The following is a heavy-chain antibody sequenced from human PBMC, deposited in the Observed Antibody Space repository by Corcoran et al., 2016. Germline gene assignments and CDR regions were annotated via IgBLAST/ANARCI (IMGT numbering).Heavy chain of an antibody. V-gene: IGHV3-30*18. Sequence: QVQLVESGGGVVQPGGSLRLSCAASGFTFSDYGMQWVRQAPGKGLEWVAVISDAGSNEYYADSVKGRFTISRDNSKNTLFLQMSSLRAEDKAVYYCAKEFHSSGYGAYFDYWGQGALVTVSS. CDR2: ISDAGSNE. CDR1: GFTFSDYG. J-gene: IGHJ4*02. CDR3: AKEFHSSGYGAYFDY. D-gene: IGHD3-22*01.